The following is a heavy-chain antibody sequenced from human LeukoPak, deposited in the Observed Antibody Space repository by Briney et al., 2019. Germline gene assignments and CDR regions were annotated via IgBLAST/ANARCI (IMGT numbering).Heavy chain of an antibody. J-gene: IGHJ4*02. Sequence: PSETLSLTCAVYGGSFSAYYWSWIRQPPGKGLEWIGEINHSGSTNYNPSLKSRVTISVDTSKNQFSLKLSSVTAADTAVYYCARGGNGWVLDYWGQGTLVTVSS. CDR2: INHSGST. CDR1: GGSFSAYY. V-gene: IGHV4-34*01. D-gene: IGHD6-25*01. CDR3: ARGGNGWVLDY.